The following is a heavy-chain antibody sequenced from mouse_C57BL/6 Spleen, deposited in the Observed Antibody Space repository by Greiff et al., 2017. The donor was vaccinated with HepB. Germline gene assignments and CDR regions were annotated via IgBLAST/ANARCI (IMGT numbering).Heavy chain of an antibody. D-gene: IGHD1-1*01. CDR1: GFTFSDYY. J-gene: IGHJ4*01. CDR3: ARDNYYGSSYAMDN. CDR2: INYDGSST. Sequence: DVKLVESEGGLVQPGSSMKLSCTASGFTFSDYYMAWVRQVPEKGLEWVANINYDGSSTYYLDSLKSRFIISRDNAKNILYLQMSSLKSEDTATYYCARDNYYGSSYAMDNWGQGTSVTVSS. V-gene: IGHV5-16*01.